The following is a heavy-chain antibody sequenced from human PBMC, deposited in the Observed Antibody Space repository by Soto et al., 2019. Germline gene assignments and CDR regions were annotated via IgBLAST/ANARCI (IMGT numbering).Heavy chain of an antibody. V-gene: IGHV4-59*08. Sequence: PSETLSLTCPLSGGSLSSYYWSWIRPPPGKGLEWIGYIYYSGSTNYNPSLKSRVTISVDTSKNQFSLKLSSVTAADTAVYYCARFHGDYEVYYYYYYYMDVWGKGTTVTVSS. CDR2: IYYSGST. CDR1: GGSLSSYY. D-gene: IGHD4-17*01. CDR3: ARFHGDYEVYYYYYYYMDV. J-gene: IGHJ6*03.